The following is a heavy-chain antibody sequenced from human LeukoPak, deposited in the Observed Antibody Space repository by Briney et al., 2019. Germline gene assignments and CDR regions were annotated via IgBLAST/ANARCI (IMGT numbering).Heavy chain of an antibody. J-gene: IGHJ4*01. D-gene: IGHD2-15*01. CDR3: ARDCSGGTCYSGVIDY. CDR2: IIHSGST. V-gene: IGHV4-34*12. CDR1: GGSFSGYY. Sequence: SETLSLTCAVYGGSFSGYYWSWIRQPPGKGLEWIGEIIHSGSTNYNPSLKSRVTISVDTSKNQFSLKLSSVTAADTAVYYCARDCSGGTCYSGVIDYWGHGTLVTVSS.